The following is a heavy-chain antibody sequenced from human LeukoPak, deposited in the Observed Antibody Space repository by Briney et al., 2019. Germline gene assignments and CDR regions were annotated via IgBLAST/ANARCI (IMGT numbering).Heavy chain of an antibody. Sequence: ASVKVSCKASGYTFTGYYMHWVRQAPGQGLEWMGRINPNSGGTDYLQNFQGRATMTRDTSISTAYMELSSLRSDDTAVYYCAKSGFCSTTSCPVDYWGQGTLVTVSS. CDR1: GYTFTGYY. D-gene: IGHD2-2*01. CDR3: AKSGFCSTTSCPVDY. J-gene: IGHJ4*02. CDR2: INPNSGGT. V-gene: IGHV1-2*06.